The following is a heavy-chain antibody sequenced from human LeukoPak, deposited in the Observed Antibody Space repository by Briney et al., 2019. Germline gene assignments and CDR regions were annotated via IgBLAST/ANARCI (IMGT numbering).Heavy chain of an antibody. D-gene: IGHD6-19*01. Sequence: GGSLRLSCAASGLTFSDYYMSWIRQAPGKGLEWVSYISSSGSTIYYADSVKGRFTISRDNAKNSLYLQMNSLRAEDTAVYYCARFDSSGWYRYWGQGTLVTVSS. V-gene: IGHV3-11*04. CDR1: GLTFSDYY. J-gene: IGHJ4*02. CDR3: ARFDSSGWYRY. CDR2: ISSSGSTI.